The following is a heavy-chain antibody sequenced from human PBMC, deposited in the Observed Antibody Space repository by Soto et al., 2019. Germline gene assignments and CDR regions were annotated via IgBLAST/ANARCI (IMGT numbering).Heavy chain of an antibody. CDR1: GFTFSSYA. Sequence: DVQLLESGGGLGQPEGSLRLSCAASGFTFSSYAMGWVRQGPGKGLEWVAVVSIGGSTHYADSVRGRFTISRDNSKNTQSMQINSLTAEDTAVYFCTKRRGAGGHFDYWGQGALVTVSS. J-gene: IGHJ4*02. D-gene: IGHD2-15*01. CDR3: TKRRGAGGHFDY. V-gene: IGHV3-23*01. CDR2: VSIGGST.